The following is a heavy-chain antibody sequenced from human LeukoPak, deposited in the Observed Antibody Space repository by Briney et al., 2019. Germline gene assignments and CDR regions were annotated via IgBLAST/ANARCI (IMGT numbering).Heavy chain of an antibody. J-gene: IGHJ4*02. Sequence: GGSLRLSCAASGFTFSDYWMTWVRQAPGKGLEWISDISSSGSVVYYADSVEGRFTISRDNSKNTLYLQMNSLRAEDTSVYYCAKVHRPFTYGFYFDYWGQGTLVTVSS. V-gene: IGHV3-48*01. CDR1: GFTFSDYW. CDR2: ISSSGSVV. CDR3: AKVHRPFTYGFYFDY. D-gene: IGHD3-10*01.